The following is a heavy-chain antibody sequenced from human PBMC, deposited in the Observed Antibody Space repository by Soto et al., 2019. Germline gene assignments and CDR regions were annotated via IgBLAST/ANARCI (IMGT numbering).Heavy chain of an antibody. CDR3: AKTGVADAFDI. D-gene: IGHD3-3*01. Sequence: PXEXLKISCKCSGYXFISSLLVWVRQMPGKGLECMGIIYPGYSDTRYTPSFQGQVTISVDKSISTAYLQWSSLKASDTAMYYFAKTGVADAFDIWGQGTMVTVSS. CDR2: IYPGYSDT. J-gene: IGHJ3*02. V-gene: IGHV5-51*01. CDR1: GYXFISSL.